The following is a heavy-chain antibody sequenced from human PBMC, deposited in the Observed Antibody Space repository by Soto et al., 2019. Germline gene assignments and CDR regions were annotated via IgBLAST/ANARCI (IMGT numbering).Heavy chain of an antibody. D-gene: IGHD3-10*01. V-gene: IGHV6-1*01. Sequence: SQTLSLTCVISGVSVSNTSVAWDWVRQSPARGHEWLSTKYITSKWFNDYAVAVQTQMTITPEMWSDQFALQLIYVTPEDTAGYYCVRGRESNIDCFDYWGQGILVTVSS. CDR2: KYITSKWFN. CDR3: VRGRESNIDCFDY. CDR1: GVSVSNTSVA. J-gene: IGHJ4*02.